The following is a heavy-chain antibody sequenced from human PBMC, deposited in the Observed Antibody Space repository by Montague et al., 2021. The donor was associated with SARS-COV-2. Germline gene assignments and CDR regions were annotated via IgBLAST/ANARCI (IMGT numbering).Heavy chain of an antibody. CDR2: IFYNGYT. CDR3: ARHSVSEDGTFFRSYFDP. D-gene: IGHD1-1*01. V-gene: IGHV4-59*08. Sequence: SETLSLTCTVSGGTVRDYYWNWIRQTPGKGLEWIGYIFYNGYTKXXPSLASRVTLSVDTPANQFFLSLRSVTASDTATYFCARHSVSEDGTFFRSYFDPWGQGAQVIVSS. J-gene: IGHJ5*02. CDR1: GGTVRDYY.